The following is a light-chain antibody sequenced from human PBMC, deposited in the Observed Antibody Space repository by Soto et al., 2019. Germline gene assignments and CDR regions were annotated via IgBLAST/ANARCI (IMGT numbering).Light chain of an antibody. J-gene: IGKJ1*01. CDR2: AAS. CDR1: QGISSY. V-gene: IGKV1-9*01. CDR3: QQLNSYP. Sequence: DIQLTQSPSFLSASVADRVTITCRASQGISSYLAWYQQKPGKAPNLLIYAASTLQSGVPSRFSGSGSGTEFTLTISSLQPEDFATYYCQQLNSYPFGQGTKVDIK.